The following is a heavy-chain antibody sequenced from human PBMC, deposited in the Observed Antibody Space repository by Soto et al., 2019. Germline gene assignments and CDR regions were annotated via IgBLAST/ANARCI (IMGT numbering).Heavy chain of an antibody. J-gene: IGHJ6*03. CDR1: GFTFSSYA. CDR2: ISHDGSIT. D-gene: IGHD3-16*01. V-gene: IGHV3-30*15. Sequence: GGALRLSCAASGFTFSSYAMHWVRQAPGKGLEWVAVISHDGSITYYSDSVKGRFTMSRDNSNNTLFLQMSSLRSEDTAIYYCAKDEYWESHFYYFMDLWGRGTTVTVSS. CDR3: AKDEYWESHFYYFMDL.